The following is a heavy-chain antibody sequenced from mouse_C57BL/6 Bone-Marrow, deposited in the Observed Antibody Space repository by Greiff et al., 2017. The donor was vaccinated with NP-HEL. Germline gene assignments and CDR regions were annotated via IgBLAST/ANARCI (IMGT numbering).Heavy chain of an antibody. D-gene: IGHD2-3*01. CDR1: GFTFSDYG. CDR2: ISSGSSTI. CDR3: ARNGYYVPAY. Sequence: EVKVVESGGGLVKPGGSLKLSCAASGFTFSDYGMHWVRQAPEKGLEWVAYISSGSSTIYYADTVKGRFTISRDNAKNTLFLQMTSLRSEDTAMYYCARNGYYVPAYWGQGTLVTVSA. J-gene: IGHJ3*01. V-gene: IGHV5-17*01.